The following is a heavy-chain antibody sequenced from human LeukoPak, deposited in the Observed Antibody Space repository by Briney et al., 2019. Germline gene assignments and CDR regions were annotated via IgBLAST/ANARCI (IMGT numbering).Heavy chain of an antibody. CDR2: ISYDGSDK. Sequence: GGSLRLSCAASGFTFSTYGMHWVRQAPGKGLEWVAVISYDGSDKYYADSVKGRFIISRDNSKNTLYVQMHSLRSEDTAVYYCAKGFDYYDTSGPFDYWGQGTPVTVSS. J-gene: IGHJ4*02. CDR1: GFTFSTYG. V-gene: IGHV3-30*18. CDR3: AKGFDYYDTSGPFDY. D-gene: IGHD3-22*01.